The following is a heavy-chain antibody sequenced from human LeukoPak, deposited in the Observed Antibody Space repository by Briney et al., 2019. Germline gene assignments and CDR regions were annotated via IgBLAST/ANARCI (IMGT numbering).Heavy chain of an antibody. CDR1: GFTFSSYG. D-gene: IGHD3-10*01. CDR2: ISYDGSNK. CDR3: AKLFHSGVDY. J-gene: IGHJ4*02. V-gene: IGHV3-30*18. Sequence: GGSLRLSCAASGFTFSSYGMHWVRQAPGKGLEWEAVISYDGSNKYYADSVKGRFTISRDNSKNTLYLQMNSLRAEDTAVYYCAKLFHSGVDYWGQGTLVTVSS.